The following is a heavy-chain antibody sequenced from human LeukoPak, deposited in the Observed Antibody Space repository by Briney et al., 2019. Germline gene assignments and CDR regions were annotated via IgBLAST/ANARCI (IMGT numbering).Heavy chain of an antibody. Sequence: SETLSLTCAVSGYSISSGYYWGWIRQPPGKGLEWVGSIYHSGSTYYNPSLKSRVTISVDTSKNQFSLKLSSVTAADTAVYYYARGLSATRVDYWGQGTLVTVSS. CDR1: GYSISSGYY. D-gene: IGHD2-15*01. CDR2: IYHSGST. CDR3: ARGLSATRVDY. J-gene: IGHJ4*02. V-gene: IGHV4-38-2*01.